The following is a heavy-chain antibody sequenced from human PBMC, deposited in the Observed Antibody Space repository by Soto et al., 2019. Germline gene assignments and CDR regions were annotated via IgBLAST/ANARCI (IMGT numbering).Heavy chain of an antibody. CDR2: IYYSGST. J-gene: IGHJ4*02. CDR3: ARASSGYYPNFEY. CDR1: GGSISSYY. Sequence: SETLSLTCTVSGGSISSYYWSWIRQPPGKGLEWIGYIYYSGSTNYNPSLKSRVTISVDTSKNQFSLKLSSVTAADTAVYYCARASSGYYPNFEYWGQGTLVTVSS. V-gene: IGHV4-59*01. D-gene: IGHD3-22*01.